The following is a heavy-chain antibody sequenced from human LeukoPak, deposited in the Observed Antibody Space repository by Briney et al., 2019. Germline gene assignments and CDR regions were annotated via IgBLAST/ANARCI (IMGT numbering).Heavy chain of an antibody. D-gene: IGHD6-19*01. CDR1: GFTFSSYA. CDR3: AKSRNAVAGTFPFDY. Sequence: GGSLRLSCAASGFTFSSYAMSWVRQAPGKGLEWVSAISGSGGSTYYADSVKARFTISRDNSKNTLYLQMNSLRAEDTAVYYCAKSRNAVAGTFPFDYWGQGTLVTVSS. CDR2: ISGSGGST. V-gene: IGHV3-23*01. J-gene: IGHJ4*02.